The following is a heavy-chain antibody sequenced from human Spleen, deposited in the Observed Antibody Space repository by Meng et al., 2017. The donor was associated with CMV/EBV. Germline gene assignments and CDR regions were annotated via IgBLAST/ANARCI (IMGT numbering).Heavy chain of an antibody. CDR3: ARVIGYCSGNSCYPPDY. V-gene: IGHV3-23*01. D-gene: IGHD2-2*01. CDR2: IRGSGGST. Sequence: GESLKISCAASGFTFSSYAMSWVRQAPGKGLEWVSAIRGSGGSTYYADSVKGRFTISRDNAKNSLYLQMNSLRAEDTALYYCARVIGYCSGNSCYPPDYWGQGTLVTVSS. CDR1: GFTFSSYA. J-gene: IGHJ4*02.